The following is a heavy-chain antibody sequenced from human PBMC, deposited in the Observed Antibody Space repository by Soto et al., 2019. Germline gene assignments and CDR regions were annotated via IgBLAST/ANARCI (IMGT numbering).Heavy chain of an antibody. CDR1: GFTFSSYG. Sequence: PGGSLRLSCAASGFTFSSYGMHWVRQAPGKGLEWVAVIWYDGSNKYYADSVKGRFTISRDNSKNTLYLQMNSLRAEDTAVYYCARDEMVEAARVGPINYYYYYYGMDVWGQGTTVTVSS. CDR3: ARDEMVEAARVGPINYYYYYYGMDV. V-gene: IGHV3-33*01. J-gene: IGHJ6*02. CDR2: IWYDGSNK. D-gene: IGHD6-6*01.